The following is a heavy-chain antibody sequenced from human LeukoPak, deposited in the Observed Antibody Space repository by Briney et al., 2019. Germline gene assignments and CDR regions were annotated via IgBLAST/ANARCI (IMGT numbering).Heavy chain of an antibody. J-gene: IGHJ6*04. D-gene: IGHD2-2*01. V-gene: IGHV1-69*06. CDR3: ARHPMTAANKFYYYYGMDV. CDR2: IIPIFGTA. CDR1: GGTFSSYA. Sequence: ASVKVSCKASGGTFSSYAISWVRQAPGQGLEWMGGIIPIFGTANYAQKFQGRVTITADKSTGTAYMELSSLRSEDTAVYYCARHPMTAANKFYYYYGMDVWGKGTTVTVSS.